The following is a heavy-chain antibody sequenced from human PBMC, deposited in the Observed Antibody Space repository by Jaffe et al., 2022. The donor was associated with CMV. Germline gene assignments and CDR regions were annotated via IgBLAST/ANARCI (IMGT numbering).Heavy chain of an antibody. CDR1: GGSIDSYY. CDR2: IYYSGST. J-gene: IGHJ3*01. D-gene: IGHD1-26*01. Sequence: QVQLQESGPGLVKPSETLSLTCTVSGGSIDSYYWSWIRQTPGKGLEWIGYIYYSGSTKYNPSLKSRVTISVDTSKNQFSLKLSSVTAADTAIYYCARQNKGDVFDVWGQGTMVTVSS. V-gene: IGHV4-59*12. CDR3: ARQNKGDVFDV.